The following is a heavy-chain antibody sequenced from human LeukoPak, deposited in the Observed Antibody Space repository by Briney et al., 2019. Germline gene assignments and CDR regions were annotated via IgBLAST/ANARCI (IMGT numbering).Heavy chain of an antibody. V-gene: IGHV3-21*01. J-gene: IGHJ4*02. D-gene: IGHD3-10*01. Sequence: GGSLRLSCAASGFTFSSYSMNWVRQAPGKGLEWVSSISSSSSYIYYADSVKGRFTISRDNAKNSLYLQMNSLRAEDTAVYYCAGDLGSGSSFDYWGQGTLVTVSS. CDR1: GFTFSSYS. CDR3: AGDLGSGSSFDY. CDR2: ISSSSSYI.